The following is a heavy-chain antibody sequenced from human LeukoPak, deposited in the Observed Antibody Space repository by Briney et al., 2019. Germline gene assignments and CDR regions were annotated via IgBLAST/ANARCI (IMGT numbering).Heavy chain of an antibody. CDR2: IYYSGST. V-gene: IGHV4-59*01. J-gene: IGHJ4*02. CDR1: GGSISSYY. D-gene: IGHD2-2*01. Sequence: SETLSLTCTVSGGSISSYYWSWIRQPSGKGLEWIGYIYYSGSTNYNPSLKSRVTISVDTSKNQFSLKLSSVTAADTAVYYCAREACSSTSCYFDYWGQGTLVTVSS. CDR3: AREACSSTSCYFDY.